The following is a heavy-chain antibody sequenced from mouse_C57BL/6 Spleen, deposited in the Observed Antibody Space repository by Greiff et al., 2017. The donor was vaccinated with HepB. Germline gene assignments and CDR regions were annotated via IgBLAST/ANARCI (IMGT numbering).Heavy chain of an antibody. V-gene: IGHV14-4*01. J-gene: IGHJ1*03. Sequence: DVKLVESGAELVRPGASVKLSCTASGFNIKDDYMHWVKQRPEQGLEWIGWIDPENGDTEYASKFQGKATITADTSSNTAYLQLSSLTSEDTAVYYWNHGSPHWYFDDWGTGTTVTVSS. CDR1: GFNIKDDY. CDR2: IDPENGDT. D-gene: IGHD1-1*01. CDR3: NHGSPHWYFDD.